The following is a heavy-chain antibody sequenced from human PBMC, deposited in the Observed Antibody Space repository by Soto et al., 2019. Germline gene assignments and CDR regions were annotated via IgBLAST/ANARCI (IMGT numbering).Heavy chain of an antibody. Sequence: GGSLRLSCAASGFTFSSYSMNWVRQAPGKGLEWVSYISSSSSTIYYADSVKGRFTISRDNAKNSLYLQMNSLRDEDTAVYYCARESRFLEWLSLNWIDPWGQATLVTVSS. D-gene: IGHD3-3*01. CDR1: GFTFSSYS. V-gene: IGHV3-48*02. J-gene: IGHJ5*02. CDR3: ARESRFLEWLSLNWIDP. CDR2: ISSSSSTI.